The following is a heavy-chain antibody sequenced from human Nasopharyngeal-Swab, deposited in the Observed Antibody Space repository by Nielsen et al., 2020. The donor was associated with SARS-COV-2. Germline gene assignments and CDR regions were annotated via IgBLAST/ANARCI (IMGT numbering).Heavy chain of an antibody. Sequence: GESLKISCAASGFTVSSNYMSWVRQAPGKGLEWVANIKQDGSEKYYVDSVKGRFTISRDNAKNSLYLQMNSLRAEDTAVYYCARGDIVVVVAGVRTYYYYYGMDVWGQGTTVTVSS. CDR2: IKQDGSEK. CDR1: GFTVSSNY. J-gene: IGHJ6*02. CDR3: ARGDIVVVVAGVRTYYYYYGMDV. D-gene: IGHD2-15*01. V-gene: IGHV3-7*01.